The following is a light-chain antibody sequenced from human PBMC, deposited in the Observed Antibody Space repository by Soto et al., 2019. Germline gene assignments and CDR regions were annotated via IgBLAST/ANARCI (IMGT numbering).Light chain of an antibody. Sequence: EVVMRQSPATLSVSPGETATLSCRASQSVSNKLAWYQQRPGQAPRLLIYAADTRATGIPDRFSGSGSGSEFTLTISSLQSEDFAVYYCQQYNNWTPWTFGQGTKVEVK. V-gene: IGKV3-15*01. CDR1: QSVSNK. CDR3: QQYNNWTPWT. CDR2: AAD. J-gene: IGKJ1*01.